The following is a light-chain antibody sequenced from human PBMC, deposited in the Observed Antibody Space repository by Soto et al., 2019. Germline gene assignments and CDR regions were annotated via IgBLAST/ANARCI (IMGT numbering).Light chain of an antibody. V-gene: IGLV2-14*01. Sequence: QSALTQPASVSGSPGQSITISCTGTSSDVGGYNYVSWYQHHPGKAPKLMIYEVNNRPSGVSDRFSASKSGNTASLTISGLQAEDEADYYCSSYTSSTTWVFGGGTQLTVL. CDR1: SSDVGGYNY. CDR3: SSYTSSTTWV. J-gene: IGLJ3*02. CDR2: EVN.